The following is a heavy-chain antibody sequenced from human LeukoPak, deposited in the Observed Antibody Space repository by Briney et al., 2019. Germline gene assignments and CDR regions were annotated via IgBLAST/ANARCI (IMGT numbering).Heavy chain of an antibody. D-gene: IGHD3-10*01. V-gene: IGHV3-49*04. CDR3: AREDYSGSYIHFGY. J-gene: IGHJ4*02. CDR2: IRSKAYGGTT. Sequence: GGSLRLSCTSSGFTFGDYAMSWVRQAPAKGLEWVGFIRSKAYGGTTDYAASVKGRFTISRDDSKNIAYLQMNSLKTEDTAVYYCAREDYSGSYIHFGYWGQGTLVTVSS. CDR1: GFTFGDYA.